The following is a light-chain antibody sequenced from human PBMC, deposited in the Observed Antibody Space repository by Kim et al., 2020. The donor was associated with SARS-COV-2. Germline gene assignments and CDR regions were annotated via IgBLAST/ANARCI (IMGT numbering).Light chain of an antibody. J-gene: IGKJ2*01. CDR2: GAS. V-gene: IGKV3-20*01. Sequence: EIVLTQSPGTLSLSPGERATLSCRTSQSVSNKYLAWYQHKPGQAPRLLIYGASSRATGIPDRFSGCGSGTDFTLSISRMEPEDSAVYYCQQYGSSPPYTFGQGTKLEI. CDR3: QQYGSSPPYT. CDR1: QSVSNKY.